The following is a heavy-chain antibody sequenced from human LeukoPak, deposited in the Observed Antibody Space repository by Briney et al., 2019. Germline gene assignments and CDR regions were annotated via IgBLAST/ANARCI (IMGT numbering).Heavy chain of an antibody. CDR2: AYYRSKWYN. D-gene: IGHD6-19*01. V-gene: IGHV6-1*01. Sequence: SQTLSLTCAISGDSVSSNSAAWNWIRQPPSRGLEWLGRAYYRSKWYNDYAVSVKSRITINPDTSKNQFSLQLNSVTPEDTAVYYCARVVYSSGWYDSYFDYWGQGTLVTVSS. J-gene: IGHJ4*02. CDR1: GDSVSSNSAA. CDR3: ARVVYSSGWYDSYFDY.